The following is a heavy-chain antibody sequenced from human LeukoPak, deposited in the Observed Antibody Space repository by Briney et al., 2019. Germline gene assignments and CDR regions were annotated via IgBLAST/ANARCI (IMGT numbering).Heavy chain of an antibody. J-gene: IGHJ4*02. Sequence: PGGSLRLSCAASGFTFDDYAMHWVRHAPGKGLEWVSGISWNSGSIGYADSVKGRFTISRDNAKNSLYLQMNSLRAEDTAVYYCARVVVVPAAIDYWGQGTLVTVSS. D-gene: IGHD2-2*01. CDR2: ISWNSGSI. CDR3: ARVVVVPAAIDY. CDR1: GFTFDDYA. V-gene: IGHV3-9*01.